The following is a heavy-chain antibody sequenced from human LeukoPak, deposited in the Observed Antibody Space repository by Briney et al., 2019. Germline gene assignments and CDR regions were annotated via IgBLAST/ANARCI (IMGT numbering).Heavy chain of an antibody. CDR2: VNSNSGAT. D-gene: IGHD2-15*01. CDR1: EYTFTDYY. CDR3: ARANRAVAGDYYYWYMDV. Sequence: ASVTVSCTASEYTFTDYYMHWVRQAPGQGLEWMGWVNSNSGATDYAQKFQGRVTMTRDTSISTAYMDLSRLRSDDTAVYYCARANRAVAGDYYYWYMDVWGKGTTVTVSS. V-gene: IGHV1-2*02. J-gene: IGHJ6*03.